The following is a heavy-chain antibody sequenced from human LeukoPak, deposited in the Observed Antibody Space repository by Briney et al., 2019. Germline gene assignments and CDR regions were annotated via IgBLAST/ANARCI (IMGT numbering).Heavy chain of an antibody. J-gene: IGHJ5*02. CDR3: ARVGIITSNWFDP. V-gene: IGHV3-30-3*01. CDR1: GFTFSSYT. Sequence: GGSLRLSCAVSGFTFSSYTMHWVRQAPGKGLEWVTVISYDGGNKFYADSVKGRFTISRDNSKNTLYLQMNSLRAEDTAVYYCARVGIITSNWFDPWGQGTLVTVSS. CDR2: ISYDGGNK. D-gene: IGHD3-16*01.